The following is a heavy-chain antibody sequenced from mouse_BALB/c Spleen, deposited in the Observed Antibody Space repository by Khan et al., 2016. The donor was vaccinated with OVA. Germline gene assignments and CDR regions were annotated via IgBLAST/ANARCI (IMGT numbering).Heavy chain of an antibody. J-gene: IGHJ4*01. Sequence: QVQLQQSGAELVRPGASVKLSCKASAYIFTNYWMNWVKQRPGQGLEWIGMIDPSDSETHYNQMFKDRATLTVDTSSSTAYMQLSSLTSADSAVYYCARCLIETFDYWCPGTSVTVSS. CDR1: AYIFTNYW. CDR2: IDPSDSET. CDR3: ARCLIETFDY. V-gene: IGHV1-61*01.